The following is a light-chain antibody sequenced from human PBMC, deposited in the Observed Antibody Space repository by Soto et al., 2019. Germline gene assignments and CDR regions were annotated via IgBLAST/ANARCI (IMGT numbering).Light chain of an antibody. CDR2: EVT. Sequence: QSALTQPASVSGSPGQSITISCTGTSSDVGGYNYVSWCQQHPGKAPKLMIYEVTNRPSGVSNRFSGSKSGNTASLTISGLQAEDEAYYYCSSYTSSNTLVFGGGTKLTVL. J-gene: IGLJ2*01. CDR3: SSYTSSNTLV. CDR1: SSDVGGYNY. V-gene: IGLV2-14*01.